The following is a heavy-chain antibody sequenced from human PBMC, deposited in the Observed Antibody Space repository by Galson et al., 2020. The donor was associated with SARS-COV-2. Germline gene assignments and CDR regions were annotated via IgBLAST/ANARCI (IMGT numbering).Heavy chain of an antibody. V-gene: IGHV3-7*01. J-gene: IGHJ6*02. Sequence: TGGSLRLSCAASGFTFSSYWMSWVRQAPGKGLEWVANIKQDGSEKYYVDSVKGRFTISRDNAKNSLYLQMNSLRAEDTAVYYCARDCSGGSCYHYYGMDVWGQGTTVTVSS. CDR2: IKQDGSEK. CDR1: GFTFSSYW. CDR3: ARDCSGGSCYHYYGMDV. D-gene: IGHD2-15*01.